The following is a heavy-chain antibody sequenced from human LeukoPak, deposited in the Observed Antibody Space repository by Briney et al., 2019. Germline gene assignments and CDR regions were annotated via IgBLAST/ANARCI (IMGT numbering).Heavy chain of an antibody. D-gene: IGHD3/OR15-3a*01. Sequence: PSETLSLTCTVSGGSISSYYWNWIRQPAGKGLEWIGRIYTSGSTNYNPSLKSRVTISVDTSKNQFSLKLSSVTAADTAVYYCASVFGLEDAFDIWGQGTMVTVSS. CDR2: IYTSGST. V-gene: IGHV4-4*07. CDR1: GGSISSYY. J-gene: IGHJ3*02. CDR3: ASVFGLEDAFDI.